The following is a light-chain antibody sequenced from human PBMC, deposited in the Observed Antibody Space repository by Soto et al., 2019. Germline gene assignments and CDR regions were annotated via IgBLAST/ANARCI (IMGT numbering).Light chain of an antibody. CDR1: QGIRNY. V-gene: IGKV1-27*01. CDR2: AAS. J-gene: IGKJ1*01. Sequence: DTQMTQSPSYLSASVGDRVTITCRASQGIRNYLAWYQQKPGKVPKLLIYAASTLQSGVPSRFSGSGSGTDFTLTISSLQPEDVATYYCQKHSSAPWTFGQGTNVEI. CDR3: QKHSSAPWT.